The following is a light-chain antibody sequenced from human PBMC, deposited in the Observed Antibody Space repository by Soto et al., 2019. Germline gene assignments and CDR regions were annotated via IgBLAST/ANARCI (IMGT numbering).Light chain of an antibody. J-gene: IGKJ2*02. CDR2: GAS. CDR3: QQYGSSSGGT. Sequence: EIVLTQSPGTLSLSPGERATLSCRASQSVSSSYLAWYQQKPGQAPRLLIYGASSRATGIPDRFSGSGSGTDVTLTISRLEPEDFAVYYCQQYGSSSGGTFGEGTKLEIK. V-gene: IGKV3-20*01. CDR1: QSVSSSY.